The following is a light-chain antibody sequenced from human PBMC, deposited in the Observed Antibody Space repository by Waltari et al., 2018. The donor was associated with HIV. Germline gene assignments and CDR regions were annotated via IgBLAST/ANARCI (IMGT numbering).Light chain of an antibody. CDR3: QQLNYYPHT. J-gene: IGKJ2*01. CDR2: IAS. CDR1: QGISNY. Sequence: DIQLTQSPSLLSASVGERVTISCRANQGISNYLAWYQQKPGKAPQLLIYIASTLQSGVPSSFSGSGFGTEFTLTISSLQPEDFATYYCQQLNYYPHTFGQGTKVEIK. V-gene: IGKV1-9*01.